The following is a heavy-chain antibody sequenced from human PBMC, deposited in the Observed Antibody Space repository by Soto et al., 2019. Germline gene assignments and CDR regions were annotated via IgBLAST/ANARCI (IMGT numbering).Heavy chain of an antibody. CDR2: IIAPFITA. CDR1: GGTFSSYR. Sequence: QVQLVQSGAEVKKSGSSVKVSCKATGGTFSSYRISWVRQVPGQGLEWMGGIIAPFITANHVQKFQGSLTFSADGPTSSEYMDFSSRRFDSSAVYYGTRPQDYWSGYSALDYDGMDVWGRGTMVNVSS. CDR3: TRPQDYWSGYSALDYDGMDV. V-gene: IGHV1-69*01. D-gene: IGHD3-3*01. J-gene: IGHJ6*02.